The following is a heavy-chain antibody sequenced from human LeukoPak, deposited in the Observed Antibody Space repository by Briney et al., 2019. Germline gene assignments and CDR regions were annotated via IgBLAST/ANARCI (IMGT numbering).Heavy chain of an antibody. CDR2: IRYDGSNK. V-gene: IGHV3-30*02. Sequence: TGGSLRLSCAASGFTFSSYGMHWVRQAPGKGLEWVASIRYDGSNKYYADSVKGRFTISRDNSKNTLYLQMNSLRAEDTAVYYCAKDLVDDFWSGYYGGSDYWGQGTLVTVSS. D-gene: IGHD3-3*01. CDR1: GFTFSSYG. J-gene: IGHJ4*02. CDR3: AKDLVDDFWSGYYGGSDY.